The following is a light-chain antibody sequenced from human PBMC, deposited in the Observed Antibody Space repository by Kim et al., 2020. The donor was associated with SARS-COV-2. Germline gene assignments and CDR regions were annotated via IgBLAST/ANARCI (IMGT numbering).Light chain of an antibody. CDR3: QQYGTSPWT. CDR1: QSVSSSY. Sequence: EIVLTQSPGTLSLSPGERANLSGRASQSVSSSYLAWFQQKSGQAPRLLIYGASSRATGIPDRFSGSGSGTDFTLTISRLEPEDFAVYYCQQYGTSPWTFGQGTKVDIK. V-gene: IGKV3-20*01. J-gene: IGKJ1*01. CDR2: GAS.